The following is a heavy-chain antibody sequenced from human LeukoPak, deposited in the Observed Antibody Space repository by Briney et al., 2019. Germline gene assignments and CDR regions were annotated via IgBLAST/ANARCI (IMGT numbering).Heavy chain of an antibody. Sequence: ASVKVSCKASGYTFTGYYMHWVRQAPGQGLEWMGWVNPNSGGTNYAQKFQGRVTMTRDTSISTAYMELSRLRSDDTAVYYCARDPITIFGGWFDPWGQGTLVTVSS. CDR3: ARDPITIFGGWFDP. CDR2: VNPNSGGT. J-gene: IGHJ5*02. CDR1: GYTFTGYY. V-gene: IGHV1-2*02. D-gene: IGHD3-3*01.